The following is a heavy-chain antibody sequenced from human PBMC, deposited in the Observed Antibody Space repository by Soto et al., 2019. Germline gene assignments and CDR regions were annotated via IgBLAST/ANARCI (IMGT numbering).Heavy chain of an antibody. CDR3: TTPCPGTTLGLDY. Sequence: PGGSLRLSCAASGFTFSNAWMSWVRQAPGKGLEWVGRIKSKTDGGTTDYAAPVKGRFTISRDDSKNTLYLQMNSLKTEDTAVYYCTTPCPGTTLGLDYWGQGTLVTVSS. CDR1: GFTFSNAW. V-gene: IGHV3-15*01. J-gene: IGHJ4*02. D-gene: IGHD1-7*01. CDR2: IKSKTDGGTT.